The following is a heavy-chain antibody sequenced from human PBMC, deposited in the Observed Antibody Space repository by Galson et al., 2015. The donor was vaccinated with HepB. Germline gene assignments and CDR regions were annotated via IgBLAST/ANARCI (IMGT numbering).Heavy chain of an antibody. CDR2: IYPGDSDT. J-gene: IGHJ4*02. V-gene: IGHV5-51*01. CDR1: GYSFPSYW. CDR3: ARRIGGYSSGWMVDY. Sequence: QSGAEVTKPGESLKISCKGSGYSFPSYWIGWVRQMPGKGLEWMGIIYPGDSDTRYSPSFQGQVTISADKSISTAYLQWSSLKASDTAMYYCARRIGGYSSGWMVDYWGQGTLVTVSS. D-gene: IGHD6-19*01.